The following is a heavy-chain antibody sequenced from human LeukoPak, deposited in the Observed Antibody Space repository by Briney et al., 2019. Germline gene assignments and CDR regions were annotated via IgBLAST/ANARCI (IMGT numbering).Heavy chain of an antibody. J-gene: IGHJ5*02. CDR1: GYTFTGYY. CDR3: ARVISAMSRTFDP. V-gene: IGHV1-2*02. Sequence: PGGSLRLSCAASGYTFTGYYMHWVRQAPGQGLEWMGWINPNSGGTNYAQKFQGRVTMTRDTSISTAYMELSRLRSDDTAVYYCARVISAMSRTFDPWGQGTLVTVSS. CDR2: INPNSGGT.